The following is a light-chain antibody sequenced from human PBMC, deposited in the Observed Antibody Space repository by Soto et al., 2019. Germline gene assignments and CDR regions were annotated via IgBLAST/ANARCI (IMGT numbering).Light chain of an antibody. Sequence: DIQLDQSPSSVSASVVDRVTVTCRASQSGASRLAWYQQKPGKAPKLLIYAAAKLQTGVPSRFSGTGSETDFTLTINSLQPEDFATYYCQQASSFPWTFGQGTRVDVK. J-gene: IGKJ1*01. V-gene: IGKV1-12*01. CDR3: QQASSFPWT. CDR2: AAA. CDR1: QSGASR.